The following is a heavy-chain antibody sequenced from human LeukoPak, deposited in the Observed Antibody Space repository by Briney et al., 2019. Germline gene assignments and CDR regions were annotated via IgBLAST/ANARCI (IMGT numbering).Heavy chain of an antibody. CDR3: AKDRWQQLENYFDY. V-gene: IGHV3-30*18. Sequence: GGSLRLSCAASGFTFSSYGMHWVRQAPGKGLEWVAVISYDGSNKYYADSVKGRFTISRGNSKNTLYLQMNSLRAEDTAVYYCAKDRWQQLENYFDYWGQGTLVTVPS. J-gene: IGHJ4*02. CDR1: GFTFSSYG. CDR2: ISYDGSNK. D-gene: IGHD6-13*01.